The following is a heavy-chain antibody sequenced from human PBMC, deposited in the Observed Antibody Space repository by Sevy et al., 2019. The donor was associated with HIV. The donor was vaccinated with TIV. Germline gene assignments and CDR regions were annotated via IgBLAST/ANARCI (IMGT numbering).Heavy chain of an antibody. CDR3: AREDIRVAGIGYYFHS. J-gene: IGHJ4*02. Sequence: GGSLRLSCAASGFSISGYGMHWVRQAPGKGLEWVAVIWYDGTNREYADSVKGRFTISRDNSKNTLYLQMNSLRVEDTAVYYCAREDIRVAGIGYYFHSWGQGTVVTVSS. CDR2: IWYDGTNR. D-gene: IGHD6-19*01. CDR1: GFSISGYG. V-gene: IGHV3-33*01.